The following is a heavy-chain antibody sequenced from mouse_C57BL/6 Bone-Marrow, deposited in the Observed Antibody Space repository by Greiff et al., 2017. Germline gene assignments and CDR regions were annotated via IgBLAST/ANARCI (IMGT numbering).Heavy chain of an antibody. J-gene: IGHJ4*01. V-gene: IGHV1-18*01. CDR2: INPNNGGP. D-gene: IGHD2-12*01. CDR3: ARLRRRGYAMDY. CDR1: GYTFTDYN. Sequence: EVQLQQSGPELVKPGASVKIPCKASGYTFTDYNMDWVKQSHGKSLEWIGDINPNNGGPIYNQKFKGKATLTVDKSSSTAYMELRSLTSEDTAVYYCARLRRRGYAMDYWGQGTSVTVSS.